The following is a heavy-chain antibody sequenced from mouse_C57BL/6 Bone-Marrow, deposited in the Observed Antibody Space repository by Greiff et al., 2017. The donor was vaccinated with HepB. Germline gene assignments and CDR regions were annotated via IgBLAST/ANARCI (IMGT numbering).Heavy chain of an antibody. CDR1: GYTFTSYW. J-gene: IGHJ2*01. D-gene: IGHD2-4*01. Sequence: LQQSGAELVRPGTSVKLSCKASGYTFTSYWMHWVKQRPGQGLEWIGVIDPSDSYTNYNQKFKGKATLTVDTSSSTAYMQLSSLTSEDSAVYYCARTLYDYDGDYWGQGTTLTVSS. V-gene: IGHV1-59*01. CDR2: IDPSDSYT. CDR3: ARTLYDYDGDY.